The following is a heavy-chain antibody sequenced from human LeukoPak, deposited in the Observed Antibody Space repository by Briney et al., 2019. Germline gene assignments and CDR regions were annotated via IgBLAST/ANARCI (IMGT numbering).Heavy chain of an antibody. CDR2: INHSGSA. CDR1: GGSFSGYY. V-gene: IGHV4-34*01. D-gene: IGHD4-17*01. J-gene: IGHJ4*02. Sequence: KSSETLSLTCAVSGGSFSGYYSTWIRQPPGKGLEWIGEINHSGSANYNPSLKSRVTISLDTSKNQFSLKVSSVTAADTAVYYCARGQGTVATHWGQGTLVTVSS. CDR3: ARGQGTVATH.